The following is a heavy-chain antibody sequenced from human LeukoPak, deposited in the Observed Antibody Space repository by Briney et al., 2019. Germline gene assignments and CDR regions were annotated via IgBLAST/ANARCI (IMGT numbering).Heavy chain of an antibody. CDR3: ASRDKGYYYGMDV. V-gene: IGHV3-66*01. J-gene: IGHJ6*02. CDR1: GLTVSGNY. CDR2: LHSGGST. Sequence: GGSLRLSCAASGLTVSGNYMSWVRQAPGKGLEWVSLLHSGGSTYYADSVKGRFSISRDNSKNTLYLQMNSLRAEDTAVYYCASRDKGYYYGMDVWGQGTTVTVSS. D-gene: IGHD5-24*01.